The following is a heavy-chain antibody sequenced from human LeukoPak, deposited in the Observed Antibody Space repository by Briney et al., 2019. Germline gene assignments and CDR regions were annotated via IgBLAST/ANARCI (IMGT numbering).Heavy chain of an antibody. CDR1: GFTFDDYA. D-gene: IGHD4-17*01. J-gene: IGHJ4*02. Sequence: GGSLRLSCAASGFTFDDYAMHWVRQAPGEGLEWVSGISWNSGSIGYADSVKGRFTISRDNAKNSLYLQMNSLRAEDTALYYCAKTLGYGDYFDYWGQGTLVTVSS. V-gene: IGHV3-9*01. CDR2: ISWNSGSI. CDR3: AKTLGYGDYFDY.